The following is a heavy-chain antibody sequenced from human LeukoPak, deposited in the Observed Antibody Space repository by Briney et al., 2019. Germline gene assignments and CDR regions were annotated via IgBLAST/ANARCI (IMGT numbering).Heavy chain of an antibody. CDR3: ARVAYYDFWSGYSLFDY. J-gene: IGHJ4*02. Sequence: ASVKVSCKASGYTFTGYYMHWVRQAPGQGLEWMGWINPNSGGTNYAQKFQGRVTMTRDTSISTAYMELSRLRSDDTAVYYSARVAYYDFWSGYSLFDYWGQGTLVTVSS. CDR2: INPNSGGT. V-gene: IGHV1-2*02. CDR1: GYTFTGYY. D-gene: IGHD3-3*01.